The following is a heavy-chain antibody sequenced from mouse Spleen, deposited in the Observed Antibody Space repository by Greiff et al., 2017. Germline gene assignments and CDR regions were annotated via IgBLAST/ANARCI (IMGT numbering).Heavy chain of an antibody. J-gene: IGHJ3*01. V-gene: IGHV5-16*01. D-gene: IGHD4-1*01. CDR1: GFTFSDYY. Sequence: EVKLMESEGGLVQPGSSMKLSCTASGFTFSDYYMAWVRQVPEKGLEWVANINYDGSSTYYLDSLKSRFIISRDNAKNILYLQMSSLKSEDTATYYCAREEELGEAWFAYWGQGTLVTVSA. CDR3: AREEELGEAWFAY. CDR2: INYDGSST.